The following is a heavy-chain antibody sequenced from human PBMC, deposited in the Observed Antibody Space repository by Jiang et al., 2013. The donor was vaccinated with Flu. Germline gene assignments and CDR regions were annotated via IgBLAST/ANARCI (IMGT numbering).Heavy chain of an antibody. CDR3: ARRVQNYDSSGYYLPYYFDY. J-gene: IGHJ4*02. D-gene: IGHD3-22*01. Sequence: TLSLTCTVSGGSISSSSYYWAGSASPRKGLEWIGSIYYSGSTYYNPSLKSRVTISVDTPKNQFSLKLSSVTAADTAVYYCARRVQNYDSSGYYLPYYFDYWGQGTLVTVSS. V-gene: IGHV4-39*01. CDR1: GGSISSSSYY. CDR2: IYYSGST.